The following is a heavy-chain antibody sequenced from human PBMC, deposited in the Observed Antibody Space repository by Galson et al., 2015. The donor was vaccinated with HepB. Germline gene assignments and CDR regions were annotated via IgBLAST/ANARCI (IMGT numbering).Heavy chain of an antibody. V-gene: IGHV3-30-3*01. CDR3: ARDREYYNSGPFDI. CDR2: ISYDGSNK. Sequence: SLRLSCAASGFTFSSYPMHWVRQAPGKGLEWVAVISYDGSNKYYADSVKGRFTISRDNSKNTLYLQINSLRPEDTAVCYCARDREYYNSGPFDIWGQGTMVTVSS. D-gene: IGHD1-1*01. CDR1: GFTFSSYP. J-gene: IGHJ3*02.